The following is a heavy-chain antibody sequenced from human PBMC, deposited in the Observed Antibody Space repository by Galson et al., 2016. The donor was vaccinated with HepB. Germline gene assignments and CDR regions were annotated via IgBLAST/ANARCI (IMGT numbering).Heavy chain of an antibody. CDR3: AKLRPKSGDYRDY. J-gene: IGHJ4*02. CDR1: GFAFSTYA. Sequence: SLRLSCAASGFAFSTYAMSWVRQAPGEGLEWVSGISLSGDRSYYADPVKGRFTISRDNSNNMLYLQMNSLRAEDTAVYYCAKLRPKSGDYRDYWGQGTLVTVSS. V-gene: IGHV3-23*01. CDR2: ISLSGDRS. D-gene: IGHD2-8*02.